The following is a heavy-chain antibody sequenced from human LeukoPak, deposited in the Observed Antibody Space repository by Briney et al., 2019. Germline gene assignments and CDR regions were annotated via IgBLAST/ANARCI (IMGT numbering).Heavy chain of an antibody. D-gene: IGHD3-22*01. CDR3: ARDEGDSSGYYPFFDY. V-gene: IGHV3-48*01. J-gene: IGHJ4*02. CDR1: GFTFSSYS. CDR2: ISSSSSTI. Sequence: GGSLRLSCAASGFTFSSYSMNWVRQAPGKGLEWVSYISSSSSTIYYADSVKGRFTISRDNAKNSLYLQMNSHSAEDTAVYYCARDEGDSSGYYPFFDYWGQGTLVTVSS.